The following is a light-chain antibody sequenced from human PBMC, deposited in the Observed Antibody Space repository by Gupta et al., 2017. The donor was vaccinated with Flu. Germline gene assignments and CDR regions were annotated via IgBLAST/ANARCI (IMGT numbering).Light chain of an antibody. CDR3: ASYTTTSTWV. Sequence: QSALTQPASVSGSPGQSITISCTGTSSDVGGYNYVSWYQQHPGKAPELMIYEVTDRPSGVSNRFSGSKSGNTASLTISGHQAEDEADYFCASYTTTSTWVFGGGTKLTVL. CDR1: SSDVGGYNY. CDR2: EVT. V-gene: IGLV2-14*01. J-gene: IGLJ3*02.